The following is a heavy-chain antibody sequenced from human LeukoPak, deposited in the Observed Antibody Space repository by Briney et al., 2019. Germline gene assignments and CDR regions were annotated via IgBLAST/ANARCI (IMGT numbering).Heavy chain of an antibody. CDR3: AISPGITATTTGFDY. J-gene: IGHJ4*02. V-gene: IGHV3-20*04. Sequence: PGGSLRLCCVGAGFTFDDYGMSWVRQSPGKGLEWVAGINWNGGSTGYADSVKGRFTISRDNAKISLYLQMNSLTGEDTALYYCAISPGITATTTGFDYWGQGTLVIVSS. D-gene: IGHD1-14*01. CDR2: INWNGGST. CDR1: GFTFDDYG.